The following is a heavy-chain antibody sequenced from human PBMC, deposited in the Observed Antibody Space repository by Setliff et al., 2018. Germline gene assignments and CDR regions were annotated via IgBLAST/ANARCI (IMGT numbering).Heavy chain of an antibody. V-gene: IGHV4-59*01. CDR2: IHYNGNI. Sequence: PSETLSLTCTVSGGSISSYYWSWIRQPPGKGLEWIGSIHYNGNINYNLSLKSRVTISIDTSKNQFSLKLTSVTAADTAVYYCVRRETYYNFWSGYFDYWGQGTLVTVSS. J-gene: IGHJ4*02. CDR1: GGSISSYY. D-gene: IGHD3-3*01. CDR3: VRRETYYNFWSGYFDY.